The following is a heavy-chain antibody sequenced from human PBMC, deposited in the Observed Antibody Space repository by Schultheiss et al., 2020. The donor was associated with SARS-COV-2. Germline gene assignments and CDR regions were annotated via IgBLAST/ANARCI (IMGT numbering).Heavy chain of an antibody. CDR3: ARDNGFYGMDV. CDR2: INTSGNT. D-gene: IGHD6-25*01. V-gene: IGHV4-4*07. CDR1: GGSISPFQ. J-gene: IGHJ6*02. Sequence: SETLSLTCTVSGGSISPFQWTWIRQPAGKGLEWIGRINTSGNTNYNPSLRSRVTVSRDTSGKQFSLKLTSVTAADTAVYYCARDNGFYGMDVWGQGTTVTVSS.